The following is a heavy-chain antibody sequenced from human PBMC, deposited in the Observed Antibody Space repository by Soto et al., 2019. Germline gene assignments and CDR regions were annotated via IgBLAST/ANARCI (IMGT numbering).Heavy chain of an antibody. J-gene: IGHJ6*02. V-gene: IGHV3-30*18. CDR2: ISYDGSNK. Sequence: PGGSLRLSCAASGFTFSSYGMHWVRQAPGKGLEWAAVISYDGSNKYYADSVKGRFTISRDNSKNTLYLQMNSLRAEDTAVYYCAKVAAANYYYGMDVWGQGTTVTVSS. CDR1: GFTFSSYG. D-gene: IGHD6-13*01. CDR3: AKVAAANYYYGMDV.